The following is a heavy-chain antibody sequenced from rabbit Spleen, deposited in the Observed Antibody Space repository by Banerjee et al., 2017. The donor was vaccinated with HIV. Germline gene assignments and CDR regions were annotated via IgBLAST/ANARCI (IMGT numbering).Heavy chain of an antibody. D-gene: IGHD1-1*01. CDR1: GFSFSDRDV. J-gene: IGHJ4*01. V-gene: IGHV1S45*01. Sequence: QEQLVESGGGLVQPEGSLTLTCTASGFSFSDRDVMCWVRQAPGKGLEWIACINAATGKPVYATWAKGRFTISRTSSTTVTLRMTSLTAADRATYFCARDLVAVIGWNFNLWGPGTLVTVS. CDR2: INAATGKP. CDR3: ARDLVAVIGWNFNL.